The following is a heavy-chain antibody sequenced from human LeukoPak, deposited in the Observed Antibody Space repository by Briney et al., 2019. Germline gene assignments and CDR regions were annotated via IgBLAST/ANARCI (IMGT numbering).Heavy chain of an antibody. CDR3: ARGGGSGWLDAFDI. CDR1: VDSISSYY. CDR2: IYYSGST. J-gene: IGHJ3*02. Sequence: SETLSLTCTVSVDSISSYYWSWIRQPPGKGLEWIGYIYYSGSTNYNPSLKSRVTISVDTSKNQFSLKLSSVTAADTAVYYCARGGGSGWLDAFDIWGQGTMVTVSS. D-gene: IGHD6-19*01. V-gene: IGHV4-59*01.